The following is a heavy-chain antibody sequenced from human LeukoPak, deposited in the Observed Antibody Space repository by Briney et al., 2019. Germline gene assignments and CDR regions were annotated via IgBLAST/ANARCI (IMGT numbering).Heavy chain of an antibody. J-gene: IGHJ4*02. CDR3: ARGNDYGDYG. D-gene: IGHD4-17*01. CDR2: IYTSGST. Sequence: SQTLSLTCTVSGGSISSGSYYWSWIRQPAGKGLEWIGRIYTSGSTNYNPSLKSRVTISVDTSKNQFSLKLSSVTAADTAVYYCARGNDYGDYGWGQGTLVTVSS. CDR1: GGSISSGSYY. V-gene: IGHV4-61*02.